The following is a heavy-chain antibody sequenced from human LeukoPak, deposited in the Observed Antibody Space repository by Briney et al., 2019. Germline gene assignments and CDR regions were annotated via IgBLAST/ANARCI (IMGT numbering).Heavy chain of an antibody. CDR1: GFTFSSYT. CDR2: ISGSGGGT. CDR3: AKVLGATGY. D-gene: IGHD1-26*01. Sequence: QSGGSLRLSCAASGFTFSSYTMSWVRQAPGKGRGWVSAISGSGGGTYYADSVKGRFTISRDNSKNTLYLQMNSLRAEDTAVYYCAKVLGATGYWGQGTLVTVSS. V-gene: IGHV3-23*01. J-gene: IGHJ4*02.